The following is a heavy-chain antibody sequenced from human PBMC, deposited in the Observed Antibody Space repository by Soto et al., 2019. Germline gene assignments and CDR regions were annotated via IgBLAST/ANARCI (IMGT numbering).Heavy chain of an antibody. Sequence: SATLSLTCAFYGWSFSGCDWSWIRQPPGKGQEWIGEINHSGSTNYNPSLKSRVTISVDTSKNQFSLKLSSVTAADTAVYYCARGRGITMVRGSPYGIWGHGTIIT. J-gene: IGHJ3*02. D-gene: IGHD3-10*01. CDR2: INHSGST. V-gene: IGHV4-34*01. CDR3: ARGRGITMVRGSPYGI. CDR1: GWSFSGCD.